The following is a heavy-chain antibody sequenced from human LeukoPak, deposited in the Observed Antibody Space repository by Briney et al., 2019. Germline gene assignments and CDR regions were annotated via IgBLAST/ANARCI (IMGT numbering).Heavy chain of an antibody. CDR2: ISDTSAM. Sequence: GGSLRLSCVASGFSFSLYSMKWVRQAPGKGLEWVSYISDTSAMYYADSVRGRFTISRDNAKNSLFLQMNSLRVEDTGVYYCARDGGYSGYDADCWGQGTLVTVSS. D-gene: IGHD5-12*01. J-gene: IGHJ4*02. CDR3: ARDGGYSGYDADC. V-gene: IGHV3-48*01. CDR1: GFSFSLYS.